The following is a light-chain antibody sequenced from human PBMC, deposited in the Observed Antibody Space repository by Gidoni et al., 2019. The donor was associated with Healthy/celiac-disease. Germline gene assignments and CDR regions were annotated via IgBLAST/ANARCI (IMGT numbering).Light chain of an antibody. Sequence: DIVMNQAADSLAVSLGERATINCKSSQSVLYSSNNKNYLAWYQQKPGQPPKLLIYWASTRESGVPYRFSGSGSGTDFTLTISSLQAEDFAVYYCQQYYSTPRTFGQGTKVEIK. J-gene: IGKJ1*01. CDR2: WAS. CDR3: QQYYSTPRT. V-gene: IGKV4-1*01. CDR1: QSVLYSSNNKNY.